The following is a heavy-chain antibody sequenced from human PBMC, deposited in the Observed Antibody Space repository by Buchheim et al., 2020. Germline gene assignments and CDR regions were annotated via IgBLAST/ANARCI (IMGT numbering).Heavy chain of an antibody. J-gene: IGHJ4*02. V-gene: IGHV1-46*01. Sequence: QVLLVQSGTEVVKPGASLKLSCKASGDTFTFTHYYMHWVRQAPGQGLEWVGVIHPGDGTTGYAQKFQGSITITRATPTPTIYMELSSLTSEDTAVYYCARDKEAFDYWGQGTL. CDR3: ARDKEAFDY. CDR2: IHPGDGTT. CDR1: GDTFTFTHYY.